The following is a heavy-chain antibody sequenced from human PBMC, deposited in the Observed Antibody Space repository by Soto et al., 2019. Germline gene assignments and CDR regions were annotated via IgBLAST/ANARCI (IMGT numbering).Heavy chain of an antibody. CDR1: GFTFSSYE. J-gene: IGHJ6*02. CDR2: IGTSGKTI. V-gene: IGHV3-48*03. D-gene: IGHD4-4*01. Sequence: EVQLVESGGGLVQAGGSLRLFCAVSGFTFSSYEMNWVRQAPGKGLEWVSYIGTSGKTIYYADSVRGRFTISRDNAKNSLDLQMNSRRAEDTAVYFCARDPAIYSGKFDYGLDVWGRGTTVTVSS. CDR3: ARDPAIYSGKFDYGLDV.